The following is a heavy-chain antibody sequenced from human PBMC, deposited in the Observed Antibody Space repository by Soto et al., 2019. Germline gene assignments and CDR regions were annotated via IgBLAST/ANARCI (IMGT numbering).Heavy chain of an antibody. D-gene: IGHD4-17*01. CDR1: GGSISSGGYY. V-gene: IGHV4-31*03. J-gene: IGHJ2*01. CDR3: ARLQSRHDYAPVWYFDL. CDR2: IYYSGST. Sequence: QVQLQESGPGLVKPSQTLSLTCTVSGGSISSGGYYWSWIRQHPGKGLEWIGYIYYSGSTYYNPSLKSRVTISVDTSKNQFSLKLSSVTAADTAVYYCARLQSRHDYAPVWYFDLWGRGTLVTVSS.